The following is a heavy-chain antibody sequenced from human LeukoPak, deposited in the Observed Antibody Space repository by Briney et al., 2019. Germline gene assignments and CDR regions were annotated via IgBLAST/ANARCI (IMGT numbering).Heavy chain of an antibody. V-gene: IGHV3-23*01. D-gene: IGHD6-13*01. Sequence: HPXGSLRLSCAASGFTFSNYAMTWVRQAPGPGLEWVSSVTGSGGATFYAASVRGRFIISRDNSRSTLHLQMDSLRAEDTAVYYCAKGVSAGKVDWFDPWGQGTLVTVSS. CDR2: VTGSGGAT. J-gene: IGHJ5*02. CDR1: GFTFSNYA. CDR3: AKGVSAGKVDWFDP.